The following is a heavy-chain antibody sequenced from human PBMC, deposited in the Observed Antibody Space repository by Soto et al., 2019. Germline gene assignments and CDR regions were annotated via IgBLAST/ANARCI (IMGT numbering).Heavy chain of an antibody. V-gene: IGHV3-23*01. D-gene: IGHD3-22*01. Sequence: GGSLRLSCAASGFTFSSYAMSWVRQAPGKGLEWVSAISGSGGSTYYADSVKGRFTISRDNSKNTLYLQMNSLRAEDTAVYYCAKGSTMIVVVIIYYFDYWGQGTLVTVSS. CDR2: ISGSGGST. CDR3: AKGSTMIVVVIIYYFDY. CDR1: GFTFSSYA. J-gene: IGHJ4*02.